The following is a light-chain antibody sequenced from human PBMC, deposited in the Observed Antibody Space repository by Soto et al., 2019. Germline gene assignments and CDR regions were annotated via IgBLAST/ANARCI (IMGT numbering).Light chain of an antibody. Sequence: IVLTQSPATLSLSPGERATLSCRASQRVSSYLAWYQQRPGQAPRLLIYDGSSRATGIPARFSGSGFGTDFTLTIASLEPEDFAVYYCQQRSNWPPLTFGGGTKVDIK. V-gene: IGKV3-11*01. CDR1: QRVSSY. J-gene: IGKJ4*01. CDR3: QQRSNWPPLT. CDR2: DGS.